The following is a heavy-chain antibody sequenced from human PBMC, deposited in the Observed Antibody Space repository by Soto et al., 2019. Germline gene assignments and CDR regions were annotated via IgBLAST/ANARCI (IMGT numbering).Heavy chain of an antibody. J-gene: IGHJ5*02. CDR2: LYWDDDK. D-gene: IGHD6-13*01. CDR1: GFSLSTSGVG. Sequence: QITLKESGPTVVKPTRTLTLTCTFSGFSLSTSGVGVGWIRQPPGKALEWLALLYWDDDKRYSPSLKTRLTINKDTPRNQVVLTMTNMDPVDTATYYCAFRQEYRGSWVSGWFDPWGQGTLVTVSS. V-gene: IGHV2-5*02. CDR3: AFRQEYRGSWVSGWFDP.